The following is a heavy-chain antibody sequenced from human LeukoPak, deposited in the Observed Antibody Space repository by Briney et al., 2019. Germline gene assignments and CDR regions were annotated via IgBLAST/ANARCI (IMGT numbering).Heavy chain of an antibody. V-gene: IGHV3-9*01. D-gene: IGHD3-10*01. Sequence: GRSLRLSCAAPGFTFDDNAMHWVPQAPGKGLEGGSGISWNSGSTGYAHSVKRQFTISRDNAKNSLYLQMNSLRAEDTALYHCAKDHYYGSGSYYTYFDSWGQGTLVTVSS. CDR1: GFTFDDNA. CDR3: AKDHYYGSGSYYTYFDS. J-gene: IGHJ4*02. CDR2: ISWNSGST.